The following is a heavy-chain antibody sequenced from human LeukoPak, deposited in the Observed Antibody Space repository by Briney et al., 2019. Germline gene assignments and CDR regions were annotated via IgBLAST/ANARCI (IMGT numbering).Heavy chain of an antibody. D-gene: IGHD6-19*01. V-gene: IGHV1-2*02. J-gene: IGHJ4*02. CDR1: GYSFTDYF. CDR2: INPKSGGT. Sequence: GASVKVSCKASGYSFTDYFMHWVRQAPGQGLEWMGWINPKSGGTEYAEKFQGRVTMTRDTSINTAYLELSRLRSDDTAVYYCARVVGSRWVFFHYFDYWGQGTLVTVSS. CDR3: ARVVGSRWVFFHYFDY.